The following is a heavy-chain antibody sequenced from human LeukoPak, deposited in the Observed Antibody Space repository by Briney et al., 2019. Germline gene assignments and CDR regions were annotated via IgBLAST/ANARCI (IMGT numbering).Heavy chain of an antibody. CDR1: GYTFTSYG. CDR2: ISAYNDNP. CDR3: ARPRGYSTRMGAFDI. Sequence: GASVKVSCKASGYTFTSYGISWVRQAPGQGLEWMGWISAYNDNPKYAQNLQGRVTMTRDTSTSTVYMELSSLRSEDTAVYYCARPRGYSTRMGAFDIWGQGTMVTVSS. D-gene: IGHD4-11*01. J-gene: IGHJ3*02. V-gene: IGHV1-18*01.